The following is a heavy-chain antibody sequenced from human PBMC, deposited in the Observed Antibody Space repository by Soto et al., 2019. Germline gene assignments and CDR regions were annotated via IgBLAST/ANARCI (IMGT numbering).Heavy chain of an antibody. Sequence: SETLSLTCTVSGGSISSYYWSWIRQPPGKGLEWIGYIYYSGSTNYNPSLKSRVTISVDTPKNQFSLKLTSVTAADTAVYFCTRGGFYYYDSGGYYDYWGQGALVTVSS. CDR3: TRGGFYYYDSGGYYDY. J-gene: IGHJ4*02. V-gene: IGHV4-59*12. CDR1: GGSISSYY. CDR2: IYYSGST. D-gene: IGHD3-22*01.